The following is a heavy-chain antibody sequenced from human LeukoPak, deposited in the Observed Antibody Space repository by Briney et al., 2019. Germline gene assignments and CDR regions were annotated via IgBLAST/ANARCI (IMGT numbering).Heavy chain of an antibody. Sequence: SQTLSLTCAVSGGSIRSGGYSWSWIRQPPGKGLEWIGYIYHSGSTYYNPSLKSRVTISVDRSKNQFSLKLSSVTAADTAVYYCAREARDSTYYYDSSGYFHAFDIWGQGTMVTVSS. V-gene: IGHV4-30-2*01. CDR3: AREARDSTYYYDSSGYFHAFDI. D-gene: IGHD3-22*01. CDR1: GGSIRSGGYS. J-gene: IGHJ3*02. CDR2: IYHSGST.